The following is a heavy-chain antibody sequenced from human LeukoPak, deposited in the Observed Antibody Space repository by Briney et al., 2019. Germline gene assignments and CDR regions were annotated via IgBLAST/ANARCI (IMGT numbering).Heavy chain of an antibody. CDR2: ISGSGGST. V-gene: IGHV3-23*01. CDR3: AKDLSGGPVVGPPSD. CDR1: GFTFSSYA. J-gene: IGHJ4*02. D-gene: IGHD2-15*01. Sequence: PGGSLRLPCAASGFTFSSYAMSWVRQAPGKGLEWVSAISGSGGSTYYADSVKGRFTISRDNSKNTLYLQMNSLRAEDTAVYYCAKDLSGGPVVGPPSDWGQGTLVTVSS.